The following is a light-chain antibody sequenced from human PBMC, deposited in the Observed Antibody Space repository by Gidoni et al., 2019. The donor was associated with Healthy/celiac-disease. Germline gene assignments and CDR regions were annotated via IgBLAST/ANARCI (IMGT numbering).Light chain of an antibody. CDR2: EAS. V-gene: IGKV1-5*03. CDR3: QQYSSYWT. Sequence: DIQMIQSPSTLSASVGDSVTNTCRPSQSISSWLAWYQQKPEKAPNLLIYEASSLESGVPPRFSGSGSGTEFTITSSRLQHDDVANYYYQQYSSYWTFGQGTKVEIK. CDR1: QSISSW. J-gene: IGKJ1*01.